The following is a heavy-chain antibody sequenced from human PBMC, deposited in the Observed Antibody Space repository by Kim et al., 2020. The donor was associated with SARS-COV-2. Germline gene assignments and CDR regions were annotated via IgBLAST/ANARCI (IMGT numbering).Heavy chain of an antibody. CDR1: GGTFSSYA. CDR2: IIPIFGTA. V-gene: IGHV1-69*13. CDR3: ARDSALFRVVPAADRIYYYYGMDV. Sequence: SVKVSCKASGGTFSSYAISWVRQAPGQGLEWMGGIIPIFGTANYAQKFQGRVTITADESTSTAYMELSSLRSEDTAVYYCARDSALFRVVPAADRIYYYYGMDVWGQGTTVTVSS. J-gene: IGHJ6*02. D-gene: IGHD2-2*01.